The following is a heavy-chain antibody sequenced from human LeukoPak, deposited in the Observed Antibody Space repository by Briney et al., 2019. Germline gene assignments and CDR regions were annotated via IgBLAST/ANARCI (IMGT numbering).Heavy chain of an antibody. CDR2: IYHSGST. Sequence: SETLSLTCTVSGYSISSGYYWGWIRQPPGKGLEWIGSIYHSGSTYYNPSLKSRVTISVDTSKNQFSLKLSSVTAADTAVYYCARESSSSWLVNYYMDVWGKGTTVTVSS. CDR1: GYSISSGYY. V-gene: IGHV4-38-2*02. J-gene: IGHJ6*03. CDR3: ARESSSSWLVNYYMDV. D-gene: IGHD6-13*01.